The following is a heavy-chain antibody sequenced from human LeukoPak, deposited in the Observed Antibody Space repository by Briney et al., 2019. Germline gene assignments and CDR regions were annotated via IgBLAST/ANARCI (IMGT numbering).Heavy chain of an antibody. CDR1: GFTFSSYG. CDR3: AKVDVAGPPPYYYGMDV. Sequence: GGSLRLSCAASGFTFSSYGMHWVRQAPGKGLEWVAVISYDGSNKYYADSVKGRFTISRDNSKNTLYLQMNSLRAEDTAVYYCAKVDVAGPPPYYYGMDVWGQGTTVTVSS. J-gene: IGHJ6*02. V-gene: IGHV3-30*18. CDR2: ISYDGSNK. D-gene: IGHD6-19*01.